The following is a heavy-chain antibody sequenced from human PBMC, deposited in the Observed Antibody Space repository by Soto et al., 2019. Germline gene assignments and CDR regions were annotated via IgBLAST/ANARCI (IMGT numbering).Heavy chain of an antibody. D-gene: IGHD2-2*02. CDR3: AKVLYTSASNVFDP. Sequence: EVQLLESGGGLVQPGGSLRLSCAASGFTLTNYDMSWVRQAPGKGLEWVSGTSGSGATTYYADSVRGRFTISRDNSKNTLYLQMNSLSAEDTAVYYCAKVLYTSASNVFDPWGQGTLVTVSS. V-gene: IGHV3-23*01. CDR1: GFTLTNYD. J-gene: IGHJ5*02. CDR2: TSGSGATT.